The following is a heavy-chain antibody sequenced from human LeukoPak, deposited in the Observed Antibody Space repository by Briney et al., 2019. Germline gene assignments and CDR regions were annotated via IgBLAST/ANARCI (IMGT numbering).Heavy chain of an antibody. D-gene: IGHD5-12*01. CDR3: AKDWGSRVYSAYDLFDY. V-gene: IGHV3-30*02. CDR1: GFTYSSYG. Sequence: GGSLRLSCAASGFTYSSYGMHWVRQSAGKGLEGVAFIRYDGSNKYYADSVKGRITISRDNSKDTLYLQMNSLRAEDTAVYYCAKDWGSRVYSAYDLFDYWGQGTLVTVSS. CDR2: IRYDGSNK. J-gene: IGHJ4*02.